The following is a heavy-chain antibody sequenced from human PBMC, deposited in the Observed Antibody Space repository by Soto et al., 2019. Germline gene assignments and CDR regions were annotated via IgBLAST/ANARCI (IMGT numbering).Heavy chain of an antibody. Sequence: TSETLSLTCTVSGGSISSYYWSWIRQPPGKGLERIGYIYYSGSTNYNPSLKSRVTISVDTSKNQFSLKLSSVTAADTAVYYCARDTNGDSLQGGFDYWGQGTLVTVSS. CDR2: IYYSGST. D-gene: IGHD4-17*01. CDR3: ARDTNGDSLQGGFDY. CDR1: GGSISSYY. V-gene: IGHV4-59*01. J-gene: IGHJ4*02.